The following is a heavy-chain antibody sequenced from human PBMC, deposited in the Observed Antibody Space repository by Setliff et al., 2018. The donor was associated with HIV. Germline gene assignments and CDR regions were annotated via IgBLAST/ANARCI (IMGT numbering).Heavy chain of an antibody. CDR1: GGSFSGYY. Sequence: PSETLSLTCAVYGGSFSGYYWSWIRQPPGKGLEWIGEINHRGSTNYNPSLESRVTISVDTSKDQFSLKLSSVTAADTAVYYCARSRITMVRGSQNWYFDLWGRGTLVTVSS. CDR3: ARSRITMVRGSQNWYFDL. CDR2: INHRGST. V-gene: IGHV4-34*01. D-gene: IGHD3-10*01. J-gene: IGHJ2*01.